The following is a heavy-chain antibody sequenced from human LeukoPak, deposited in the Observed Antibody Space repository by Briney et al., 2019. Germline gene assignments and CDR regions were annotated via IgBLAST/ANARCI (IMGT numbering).Heavy chain of an antibody. CDR3: ARDHSSGYSDY. D-gene: IGHD3-22*01. CDR1: GFTFSSYG. CDR2: IWYDGSNK. J-gene: IGHJ4*02. Sequence: GGSLRLSCAPSGFTFSSYGMHWVRQAPGKGLEWVAIIWYDGSNKYYAGSVKGRFTISRDNSKNTLSLQMNSLRAEDTAVYYCARDHSSGYSDYWGQGTLVTVSS. V-gene: IGHV3-33*01.